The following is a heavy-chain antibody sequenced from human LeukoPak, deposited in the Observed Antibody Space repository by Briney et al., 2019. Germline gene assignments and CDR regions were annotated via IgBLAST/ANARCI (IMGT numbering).Heavy chain of an antibody. CDR1: GGTFSSYA. CDR2: IIPIFGTA. CDR3: ARDRRITIFGVVILGDY. Sequence: ASVKVSCKASGGTFSSYAISWVRQAPGQGLEWMGGIIPIFGTANYAQKFQGRVTITADESTSTAYMELSSLRSEDTAVYYCARDRRITIFGVVILGDYWGQGTLVTVSS. D-gene: IGHD3-3*01. V-gene: IGHV1-69*13. J-gene: IGHJ4*02.